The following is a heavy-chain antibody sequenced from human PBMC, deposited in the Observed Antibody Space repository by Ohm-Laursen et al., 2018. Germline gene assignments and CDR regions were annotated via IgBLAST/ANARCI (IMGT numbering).Heavy chain of an antibody. CDR2: ISAYNGNT. J-gene: IGHJ4*02. D-gene: IGHD1-1*01. V-gene: IGHV1-18*01. Sequence: VASVKVSCKVSGYTFTSYGISWVRQAPGQGLEWMGWISAYNGNTNYAQKLQGRVTMTTDTSTSTAYMELRSLRSDDTAVYYCARGPQLERQVELFYWGQGTLVTVSS. CDR3: ARGPQLERQVELFY. CDR1: GYTFTSYG.